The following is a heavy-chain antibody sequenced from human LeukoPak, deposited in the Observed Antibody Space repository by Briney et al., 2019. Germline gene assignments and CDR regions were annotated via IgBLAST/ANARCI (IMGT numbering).Heavy chain of an antibody. V-gene: IGHV3-20*04. Sequence: GGSLRLSCAASGFTFDDYGMSWVRQAPGKGLEWVSGINWNGGSTGYADSVKGRFTISRDNSKNTLDLQMNSMRAEDTAVYYCAKDRVSYGYNYMDVWGKGTTVTVSS. J-gene: IGHJ6*03. CDR3: AKDRVSYGYNYMDV. CDR2: INWNGGST. D-gene: IGHD5-18*01. CDR1: GFTFDDYG.